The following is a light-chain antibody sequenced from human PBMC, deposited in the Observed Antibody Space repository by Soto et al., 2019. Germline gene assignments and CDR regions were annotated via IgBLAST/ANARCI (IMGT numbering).Light chain of an antibody. CDR2: GAS. Sequence: EIVWTQSPATLSLSPGERATLSCRASQSVSSYSACYQQKLGQAPRPLIYGASSRATGIPDRFSGSGSGTDFTLTISRLEPEDFAVYYCRQYGTSLGFPVGGGTKVDIK. V-gene: IGKV3-20*01. CDR1: QSVSSY. CDR3: RQYGTSLGFP. J-gene: IGKJ4*01.